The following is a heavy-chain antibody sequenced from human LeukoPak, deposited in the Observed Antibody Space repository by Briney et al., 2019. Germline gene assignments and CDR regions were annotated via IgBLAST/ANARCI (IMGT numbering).Heavy chain of an antibody. CDR1: GFAFSSCE. V-gene: IGHV3-48*03. J-gene: IGHJ6*04. CDR2: ISSSGSTI. Sequence: GGSLRLSCAASGFAFSSCEMNWVRQAPGKGLEWVSYISSSGSTIYYADSVKGRFTISRDNAKNSLYLQMNSLRAEDTAVYYCAELGITMIGGVWGKGTTVTISS. D-gene: IGHD3-10*02. CDR3: AELGITMIGGV.